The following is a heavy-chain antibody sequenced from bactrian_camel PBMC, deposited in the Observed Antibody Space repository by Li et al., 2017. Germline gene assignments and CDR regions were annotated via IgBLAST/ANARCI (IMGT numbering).Heavy chain of an antibody. V-gene: IGHV3-3*01. D-gene: IGHD2*01. CDR3: AATSKWKNLPPRISEYNF. CDR2: IYGGGATYIERT. CDR1: QDTTKRNA. J-gene: IGHJ4*01. Sequence: HVQLVESGGGSVQAGGSLRLSCVAVQDTTKRNAMAWFRQSPGKEREGLAAIYGGGATYIERTYYADSVKGRFTISEDRAKNTVYLQMDSLKPEDTAMYYCAATSKWKNLPPRISEYNFWGQGTQVTVS.